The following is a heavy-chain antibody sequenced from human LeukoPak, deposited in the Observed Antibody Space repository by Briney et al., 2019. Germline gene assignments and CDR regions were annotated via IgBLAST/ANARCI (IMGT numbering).Heavy chain of an antibody. D-gene: IGHD3-16*01. V-gene: IGHV3-21*01. CDR2: ISPSSSYI. J-gene: IGHJ4*02. Sequence: GGSLRPSCATSGFTLSSFKMTWVRQAPGKGLEWVASISPSSSYISYADSLKGRVTVSRDNAKHSVFLQMSSLRAEDTAVYYCARDLTGGEYFDSWGQGTLVSVSS. CDR3: ARDLTGGEYFDS. CDR1: GFTLSSFK.